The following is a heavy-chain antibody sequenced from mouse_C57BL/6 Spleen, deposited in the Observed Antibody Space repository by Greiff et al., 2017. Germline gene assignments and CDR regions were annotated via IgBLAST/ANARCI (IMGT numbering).Heavy chain of an antibody. V-gene: IGHV1-82*01. D-gene: IGHD2-2*01. CDR2: IYPGDGDT. J-gene: IGHJ1*03. CDR1: GYAFSSSW. CDR3: ASGGLYYGYGGGYFDV. Sequence: VKLMESGPELVKPGASVKISSKASGYAFSSSWMNWVKQRPGKGLEWIGRIYPGDGDTNYNGKFKGKATLTADKSSSTAYMQLSSLTSEDSAVYFCASGGLYYGYGGGYFDVWGTGTTVTVSS.